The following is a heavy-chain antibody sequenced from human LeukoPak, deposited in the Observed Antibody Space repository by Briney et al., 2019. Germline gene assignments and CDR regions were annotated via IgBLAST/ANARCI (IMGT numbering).Heavy chain of an antibody. CDR3: ARVVGATSSRVDY. Sequence: GGSLRLSCAASGFTFSSYAMSWVRQAPGKGLEWVSTISGSGGSTYYADSVKGRFTISRDNSKNTLYLQMNSLRAEDTAVYYCARVVGATSSRVDYWGQGTLVTVFS. CDR1: GFTFSSYA. CDR2: ISGSGGST. V-gene: IGHV3-23*01. J-gene: IGHJ4*02. D-gene: IGHD1-26*01.